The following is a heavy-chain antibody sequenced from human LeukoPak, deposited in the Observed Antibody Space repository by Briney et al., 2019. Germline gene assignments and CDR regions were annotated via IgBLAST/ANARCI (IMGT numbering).Heavy chain of an antibody. CDR2: IYDSGST. Sequence: SETLSLTCTVSGGSISSYYWSWIRQPPGKGLKWIGEIYDSGSTNYNPSLKSRVTISVDTSKNQFSLKLSSVTAADTAVYYCARMGSYCSGGSCYVWFDPWGQGTLVTVSS. CDR1: GGSISSYY. CDR3: ARMGSYCSGGSCYVWFDP. J-gene: IGHJ5*02. D-gene: IGHD2-15*01. V-gene: IGHV4-59*01.